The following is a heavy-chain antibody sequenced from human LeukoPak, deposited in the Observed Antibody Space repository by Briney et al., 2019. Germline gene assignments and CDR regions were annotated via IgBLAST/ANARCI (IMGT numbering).Heavy chain of an antibody. D-gene: IGHD6-25*01. V-gene: IGHV3-21*01. CDR1: GFTFSSYS. CDR3: ARESKYSSGDWFDA. CDR2: ISSSSSYI. J-gene: IGHJ5*02. Sequence: TGGSLRLSCAASGFTFSSYSMNWVRQAPGKGLEWVSSISSSSSYIYYADSVKGRFTISRDNAKNSLYLQMNSLRAEDTAVYYCARESKYSSGDWFDAWGQGTLVTVSS.